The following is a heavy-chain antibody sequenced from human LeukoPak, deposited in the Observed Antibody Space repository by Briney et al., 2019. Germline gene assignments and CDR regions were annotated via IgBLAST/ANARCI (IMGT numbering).Heavy chain of an antibody. CDR2: INPNSGGT. V-gene: IGHV1-2*02. J-gene: IGHJ5*02. CDR1: GYTFTDYY. D-gene: IGHD3-10*01. CDR3: ARAGSAMNWFDP. Sequence: ASVKVSCKASGYTFTDYYMHWVRQAPGQGLEWMGWINPNSGGTNYAQKFQGRVTMTRDTSISTAYMELSRLRSDDTAVYYCARAGSAMNWFDPWGQGTLVTVSS.